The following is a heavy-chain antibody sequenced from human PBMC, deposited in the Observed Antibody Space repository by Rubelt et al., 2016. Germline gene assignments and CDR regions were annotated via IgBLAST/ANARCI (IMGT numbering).Heavy chain of an antibody. CDR2: FDPEDGET. CDR3: ATVQQNWFAMVRGVVNDY. V-gene: IGHV1-24*01. CDR1: GYTLTELS. J-gene: IGHJ4*02. D-gene: IGHD3-10*01. Sequence: QVQLVQSGAEVKKPGASVKVSCKVSGYTLTELSMHWVRQAPGKGLEWMGGFDPEDGETIYAQKFQGRVTMTEDTATDTAYMELSSLRSEDPAVYYCATVQQNWFAMVRGVVNDYWGQGTLVTVSS.